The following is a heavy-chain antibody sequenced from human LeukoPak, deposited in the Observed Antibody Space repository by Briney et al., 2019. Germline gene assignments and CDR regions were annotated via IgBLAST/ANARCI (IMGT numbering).Heavy chain of an antibody. CDR1: GDSITSCVSH. V-gene: IGHV4-61*02. Sequence: KPSQTLSLTCTASGDSITSCVSHWTWIRQPAGKGLEWVGRIHGSKSDYKPSLERRATISLETSKNQLSLRLGSVTAADTAMYDCARGPYGSGYCDLWGPGMLVIVSS. CDR3: ARGPYGSGYCDL. CDR2: IHGSKS. D-gene: IGHD3-10*01. J-gene: IGHJ4*02.